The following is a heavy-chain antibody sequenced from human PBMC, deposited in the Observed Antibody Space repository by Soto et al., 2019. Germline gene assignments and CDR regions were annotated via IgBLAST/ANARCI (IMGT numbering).Heavy chain of an antibody. CDR2: INPNSGGT. Sequence: QVQLVQSGAEVKKPGASVKVSCNASRYTFTGYYMHGVRQAPGQGLEWMGWINPNSGGTNYAQKFQGWVNMPRDTSFITVSMELSRMTSDDTAGYYCSRQPGEHGYIYRRGYFEYWGQGTLVTVSS. V-gene: IGHV1-2*04. D-gene: IGHD5-18*01. CDR1: RYTFTGYY. CDR3: SRQPGEHGYIYRRGYFEY. J-gene: IGHJ4*02.